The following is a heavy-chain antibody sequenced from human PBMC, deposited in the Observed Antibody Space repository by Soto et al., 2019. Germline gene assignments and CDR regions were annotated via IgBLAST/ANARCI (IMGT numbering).Heavy chain of an antibody. CDR2: ISGYNGNT. CDR3: ARAGKYYYGSGSPYYYGMDV. CDR1: GYTFTSYG. Sequence: QVQLVQSGAEVKKPGASVKVSCKASGYTFTSYGVSWVRQAPGQGLEWMGWISGYNGNTIYAQKLQGRVTMTTDTSTSTAYMELRSLRSDDTAVYYCARAGKYYYGSGSPYYYGMDVWGQGITVTVS. V-gene: IGHV1-18*04. D-gene: IGHD3-10*01. J-gene: IGHJ6*02.